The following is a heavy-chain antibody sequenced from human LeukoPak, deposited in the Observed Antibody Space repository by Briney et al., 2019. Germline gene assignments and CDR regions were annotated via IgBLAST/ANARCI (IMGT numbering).Heavy chain of an antibody. CDR2: ISYDGSNK. CDR3: AREESIAVAGIHSRY. CDR1: GFTFSSYS. V-gene: IGHV3-30*03. D-gene: IGHD6-19*01. J-gene: IGHJ4*02. Sequence: GGSLRLSCAASGFTFSSYSMNWVRQAPGKGLEWVAVISYDGSNKYYADSVKGRFTISRDNSKNTLYLQMNSLRAEDTAVYYCAREESIAVAGIHSRYWGQGTLVTVSS.